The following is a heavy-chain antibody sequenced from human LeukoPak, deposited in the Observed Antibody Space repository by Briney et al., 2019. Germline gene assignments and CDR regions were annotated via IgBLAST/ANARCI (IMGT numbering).Heavy chain of an antibody. V-gene: IGHV3-21*01. J-gene: IGHJ6*02. Sequence: PGGSLRLSCAASGFTFSSYSMNWVRQSPGKGLESVSSISSSSRYIYYADSVKGRFTISRDNAKNSLYLQMNSLRAEDTAVYFFSKEKSAYDILTGYYPKHYGMDVWGQGTTVTVSS. CDR1: GFTFSSYS. D-gene: IGHD3-9*01. CDR3: SKEKSAYDILTGYYPKHYGMDV. CDR2: ISSSSRYI.